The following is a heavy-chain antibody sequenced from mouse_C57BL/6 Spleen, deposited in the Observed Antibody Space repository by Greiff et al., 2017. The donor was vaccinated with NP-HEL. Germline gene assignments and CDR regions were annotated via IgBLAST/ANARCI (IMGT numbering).Heavy chain of an antibody. J-gene: IGHJ3*01. CDR1: GYTFTSYW. D-gene: IGHD4-1*01. CDR3: ARLNWDLAWFAY. V-gene: IGHV1-64*01. Sequence: VQLQQPGAELVKPGASVKLSCKASGYTFTSYWMHWVKQRPGQGLEWIGMIHPNSGSTNYNEKFKSKATLTVDKSSSTAYMQLSSLTSEDSAVYYCARLNWDLAWFAYWGQGTLVTVSA. CDR2: IHPNSGST.